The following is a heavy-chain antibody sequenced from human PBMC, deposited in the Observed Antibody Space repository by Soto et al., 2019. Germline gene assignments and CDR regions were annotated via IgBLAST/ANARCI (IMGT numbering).Heavy chain of an antibody. CDR2: IGTAGDT. CDR1: GFTFSSYD. V-gene: IGHV3-13*01. CDR3: ARGPRAYSSGYYHYFDY. J-gene: IGHJ4*02. Sequence: GGSLRLSCAASGFTFSSYDIHWVRQATGKGLEWVSAIGTAGDTYYPGSVKGRFTISRENAKNSLYLQMNSLRAEDTAVYYCARGPRAYSSGYYHYFDYWGQGTLVTVSS. D-gene: IGHD3-22*01.